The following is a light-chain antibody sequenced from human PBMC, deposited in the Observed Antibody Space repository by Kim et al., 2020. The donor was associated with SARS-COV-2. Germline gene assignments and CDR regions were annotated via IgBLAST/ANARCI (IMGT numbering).Light chain of an antibody. CDR1: QSVSSRY. V-gene: IGKV3-20*01. J-gene: IGKJ3*01. CDR3: QHYDNSPFT. Sequence: APGERATPSCRASQSVSSRYLAWYQQRPGQAPRRLIYGASRRPTGIPDRFSGSGSGTDFTLTISRLEPEDFAVYYCQHYDNSPFTFGPGTKVDIK. CDR2: GAS.